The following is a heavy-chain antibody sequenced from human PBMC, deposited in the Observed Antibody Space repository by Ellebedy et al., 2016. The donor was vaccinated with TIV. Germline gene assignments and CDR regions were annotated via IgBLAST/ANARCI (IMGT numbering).Heavy chain of an antibody. CDR3: ARGDRGFFVY. CDR1: GYTFTGYS. J-gene: IGHJ4*02. Sequence: ASVKVSXXTSGYTFTGYSMYWVRQAPGQGLECMGYIHPNSGGTNPTQDFQGRVTMTLDRPTSTAYMELTGLTSNDTAVYYCARGDRGFFVYWGQGTLVTVSS. V-gene: IGHV1-2*02. D-gene: IGHD3-16*01. CDR2: IHPNSGGT.